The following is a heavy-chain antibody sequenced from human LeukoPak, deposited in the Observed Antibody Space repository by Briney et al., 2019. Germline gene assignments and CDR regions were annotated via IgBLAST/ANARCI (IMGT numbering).Heavy chain of an antibody. D-gene: IGHD6-19*01. CDR2: IYYSGST. CDR3: ARDTAVAGIDY. CDR1: GGSISSYY. Sequence: SETLSLTCTVSGGSISSYYWSWIRQPPGKGLEWIGYIYYSGSTNYNPSLKSRVTISVDTSKNQFSLKLSSVTAADTAVYYCARDTAVAGIDYWGQGTLVTVSS. V-gene: IGHV4-59*01. J-gene: IGHJ4*02.